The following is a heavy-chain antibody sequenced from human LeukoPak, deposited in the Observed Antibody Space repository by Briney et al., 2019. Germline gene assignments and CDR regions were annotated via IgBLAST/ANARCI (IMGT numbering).Heavy chain of an antibody. CDR3: ARQNPHYHSFDY. CDR1: GGSVSSGSYY. Sequence: PSETLSLTCTVSGGSVSSGSYYWSWVRQPPGKGLEWIGYIYYSGSTNYNPSLKSRVTISVDTSKNQFSLKLSSVTAADTAVYYCARQNPHYHSFDYWGQGTLVTVSS. CDR2: IYYSGST. J-gene: IGHJ4*02. D-gene: IGHD3-10*01. V-gene: IGHV4-61*01.